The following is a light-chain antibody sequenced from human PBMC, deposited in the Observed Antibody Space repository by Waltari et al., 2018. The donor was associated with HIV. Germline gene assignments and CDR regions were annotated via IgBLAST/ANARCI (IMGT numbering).Light chain of an antibody. CDR1: NSDIGAYDY. J-gene: IGLJ3*02. CDR3: SSYAATTTIV. CDR2: EVT. V-gene: IGLV2-14*01. Sequence: QSVLTQPASVSGSPGQSITISCTGTNSDIGAYDYVPWYQQHPGNAPQPLIYEVTIRSPGISYRFSGSKSGNTASMTISGLQAEDEAHYYCSSYAATTTIVFGGGTRLTVL.